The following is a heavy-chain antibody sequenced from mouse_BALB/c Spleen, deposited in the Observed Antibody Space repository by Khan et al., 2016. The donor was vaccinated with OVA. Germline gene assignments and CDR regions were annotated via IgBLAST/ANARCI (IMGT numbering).Heavy chain of an antibody. J-gene: IGHJ2*01. CDR1: GYSITSGYY. CDR3: ARDYYGRGYFDY. D-gene: IGHD1-1*01. Sequence: DVQLQESGPGLVKPSQSLSLTCSVTGYSITSGYYWNWIRQFPGNKLEWMGYISYDGSNNYNPSLKNRISITRDTSKNQFFLKLNSVTTEDTATYYCARDYYGRGYFDYWGQGTTLTVSS. CDR2: ISYDGSN. V-gene: IGHV3-6*02.